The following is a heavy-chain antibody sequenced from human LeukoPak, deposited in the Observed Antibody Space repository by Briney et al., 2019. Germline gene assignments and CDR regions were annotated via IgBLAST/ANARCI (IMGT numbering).Heavy chain of an antibody. D-gene: IGHD2-2*01. V-gene: IGHV3-11*01. CDR1: GFTFSDYY. CDR2: ISSSGSNI. Sequence: GGSLRLSCAASGFTFSDYYMSWVRQEPGRGREWVSYISSSGSNIYYADSVKGRFTISRDNAKNSLYLQMNSLRAEDTAVYYCASFCSSTSCYGVNDAFDIWGQGTMVTVSS. CDR3: ASFCSSTSCYGVNDAFDI. J-gene: IGHJ3*02.